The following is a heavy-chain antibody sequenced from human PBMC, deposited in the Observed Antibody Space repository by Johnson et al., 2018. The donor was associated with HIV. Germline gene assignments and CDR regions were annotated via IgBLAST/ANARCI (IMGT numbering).Heavy chain of an antibody. Sequence: QVQLVESGGGLVKPGGSLRLSCAASGFTFSDYYMSWIRQAPGKGLEWVSYISSSGSTIYYADSVKGRFTISRDNVKNSLYLQMDSLRPEDTAVYYCARSRHGGIQPSDAFDVWGQGTMVTVSS. V-gene: IGHV3-11*04. CDR3: ARSRHGGIQPSDAFDV. CDR2: ISSSGSTI. D-gene: IGHD3-16*01. J-gene: IGHJ3*01. CDR1: GFTFSDYY.